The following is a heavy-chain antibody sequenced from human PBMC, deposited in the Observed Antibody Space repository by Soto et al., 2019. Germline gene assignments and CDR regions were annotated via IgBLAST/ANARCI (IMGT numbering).Heavy chain of an antibody. Sequence: QVQLVQSGAEVKKPGASVKVSCKASGYTFTSYAMHWVRQAPGQRLEWMGWINAGNGNTKYSQKFQGRVTITRDTSASTAYIELSSLRSEDTAVYYCARDQGVSTFDYWGQGTLVTVSS. CDR3: ARDQGVSTFDY. CDR2: INAGNGNT. V-gene: IGHV1-3*01. D-gene: IGHD3-10*01. CDR1: GYTFTSYA. J-gene: IGHJ4*02.